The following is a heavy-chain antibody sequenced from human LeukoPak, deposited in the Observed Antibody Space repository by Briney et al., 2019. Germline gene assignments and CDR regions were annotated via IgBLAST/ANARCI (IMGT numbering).Heavy chain of an antibody. J-gene: IGHJ4*02. CDR2: ISGSGGST. Sequence: GGSLRLSCAASGFTFSSHAMSWVRQAPGKGLEWVSAISGSGGSTYYADSVKGRFTISRDNSKNTLYLQMNSLRAEDTAVYYCANLDSSGWYDDYWGQGTLVTVSS. CDR1: GFTFSSHA. V-gene: IGHV3-23*01. CDR3: ANLDSSGWYDDY. D-gene: IGHD6-19*01.